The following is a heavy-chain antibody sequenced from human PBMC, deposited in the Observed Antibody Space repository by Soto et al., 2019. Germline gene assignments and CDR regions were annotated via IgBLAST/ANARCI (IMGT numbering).Heavy chain of an antibody. J-gene: IGHJ5*02. V-gene: IGHV3-23*01. D-gene: IGHD3-10*01. Sequence: GGSLRLSCAASGFTFSSYAMSWVRQAPGKGLEWVSAISGSGGSTYYADSVKGRFTISRDNSKNTLYLQMYSLRAEDTAVYYCAKEYGSGSYYNVPWFDPWGQGTLVTVSS. CDR2: ISGSGGST. CDR1: GFTFSSYA. CDR3: AKEYGSGSYYNVPWFDP.